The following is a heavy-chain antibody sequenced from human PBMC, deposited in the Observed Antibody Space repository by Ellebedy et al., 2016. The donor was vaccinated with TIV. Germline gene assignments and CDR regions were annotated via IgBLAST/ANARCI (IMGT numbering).Heavy chain of an antibody. V-gene: IGHV3-30*02. J-gene: IGHJ4*02. CDR2: KRFDGRME. Sequence: GESLKISCVASGFSFSTYGMHWVRQAPGKGLEWVAFKRFDGRMEYNGDSVKGRFIISRDLSKNTLYLQMTRLRSEDTGIYYCTRETNPPPGALAGTAFDCWGQGTLVIVSS. CDR1: GFSFSTYG. CDR3: TRETNPPPGALAGTAFDC. D-gene: IGHD6-19*01.